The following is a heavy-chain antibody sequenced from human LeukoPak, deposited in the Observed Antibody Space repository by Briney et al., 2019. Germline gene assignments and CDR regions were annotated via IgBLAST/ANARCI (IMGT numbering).Heavy chain of an antibody. V-gene: IGHV5-51*01. Sequence: GESLKISYTGSGYSFTSYWIAWVRQMPGKGLEWMGIIYPGDSDTTYSPSFQGQVTISADKSISTAYLQWSSLKASDTAKYYCARRAVDYDFWSGYYTKDAFDIWGQGKMVTVSS. D-gene: IGHD3-3*01. CDR2: IYPGDSDT. CDR3: ARRAVDYDFWSGYYTKDAFDI. CDR1: GYSFTSYW. J-gene: IGHJ3*02.